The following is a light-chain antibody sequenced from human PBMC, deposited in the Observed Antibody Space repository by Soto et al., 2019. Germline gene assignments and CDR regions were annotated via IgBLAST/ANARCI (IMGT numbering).Light chain of an antibody. J-gene: IGKJ4*01. CDR3: LQHNSYPLT. Sequence: DIQMTQSASTLSASVGDRVTITCRASQSISSWLAWYQQKPGKAPKRLIYEASRLQSGAPSRFSGSGSGTEFTLTISSLQPEDFETYDCLQHNSYPLTFGGGTKVDI. V-gene: IGKV1-5*01. CDR2: EAS. CDR1: QSISSW.